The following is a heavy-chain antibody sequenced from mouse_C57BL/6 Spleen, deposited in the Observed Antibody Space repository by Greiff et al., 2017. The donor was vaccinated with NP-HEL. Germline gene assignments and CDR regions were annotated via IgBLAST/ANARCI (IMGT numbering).Heavy chain of an antibody. CDR2: IDPSDSYT. J-gene: IGHJ2*01. CDR1: GYTFTSYW. D-gene: IGHD3-1*01. V-gene: IGHV1-69*01. CDR3: ARSGGPLDY. Sequence: QVQLQQPGAELVMPGASVKLSCKASGYTFTSYWMHWVKQRPGQGLEWIGEIDPSDSYTNYNQKFKGKATLTADKSSSTAYMQLSSLTSEDSAVYFCARSGGPLDYWGQGTTLTVSS.